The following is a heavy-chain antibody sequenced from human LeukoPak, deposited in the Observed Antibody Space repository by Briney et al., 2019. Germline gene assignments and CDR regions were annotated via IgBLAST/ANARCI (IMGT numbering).Heavy chain of an antibody. D-gene: IGHD5-12*01. J-gene: IGHJ6*02. CDR2: INIDGSRT. V-gene: IGHV3-74*01. Sequence: GGSLRLSCAGSGFTFSGYSLDWVRQAPGKGLEWVSRINIDGSRTTYADSVKGRFTISRDNSKNTLYLQMNSLRAEDTAVYYCARDLYSGYDYEGVVGPYYYYGMDVWGQGTTVTVSS. CDR1: GFTFSGYS. CDR3: ARDLYSGYDYEGVVGPYYYYGMDV.